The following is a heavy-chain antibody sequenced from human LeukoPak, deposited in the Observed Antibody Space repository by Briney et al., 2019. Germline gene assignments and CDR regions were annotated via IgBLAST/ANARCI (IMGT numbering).Heavy chain of an antibody. Sequence: GGSLRLSCTASGFTLRNYWMHWVRQVPGKRLVWVSRISGDGSVTNYADSVQGRFTTSRDNAKNILYLQINSLRSEDTAVYYCARYSSSSGGAAYYLDYWGHGTLVTVSS. J-gene: IGHJ4*01. CDR2: ISGDGSVT. V-gene: IGHV3-74*01. CDR1: GFTLRNYW. D-gene: IGHD6-6*01. CDR3: ARYSSSSGGAAYYLDY.